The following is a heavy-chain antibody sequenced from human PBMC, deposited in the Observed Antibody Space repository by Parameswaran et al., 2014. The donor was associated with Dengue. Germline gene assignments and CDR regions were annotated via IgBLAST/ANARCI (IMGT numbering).Heavy chain of an antibody. CDR3: ARDRTVTLRFDY. Sequence: RWIRQPPGKGLEWVSYISSSGSTIYYADSVKGRFTISRDNAKNSLYLQMNSLRAEDTAVYYCARDRTVTLRFDYWGQGTLVTVSS. V-gene: IGHV3-11*01. D-gene: IGHD4-11*01. J-gene: IGHJ4*02. CDR2: ISSSGSTI.